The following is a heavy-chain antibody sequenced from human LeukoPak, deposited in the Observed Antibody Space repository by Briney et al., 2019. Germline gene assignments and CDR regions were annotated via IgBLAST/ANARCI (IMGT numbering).Heavy chain of an antibody. CDR2: ISSSSSYI. V-gene: IGHV3-21*01. J-gene: IGHJ4*02. CDR1: GFTFSSYS. D-gene: IGHD5-18*01. Sequence: SGGSLRLSCAASGFTFSSYSVNWVRQAPGKGLEWVSSISSSSSYIYYADSVKGRFTISRDNAKNSLYLQMNSLRAEDTAVYYCATFRLGYSYGYYWGQGTQVTVSS. CDR3: ATFRLGYSYGYY.